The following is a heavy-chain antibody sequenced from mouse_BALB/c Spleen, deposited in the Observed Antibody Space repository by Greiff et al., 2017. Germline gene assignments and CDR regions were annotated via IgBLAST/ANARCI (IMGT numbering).Heavy chain of an antibody. Sequence: EVHLVESGGGLVKPGGSLKLSCAASGFTFSSYAMPWVRQTPEKRLEWVASISSGGSTYYPDSVKGRFTISRDNARNILYLQMSSLRSEDTAMYYCARGGDYRYDERAWFAYWGQGTLVTVSA. J-gene: IGHJ3*01. CDR3: ARGGDYRYDERAWFAY. CDR2: ISSGGST. D-gene: IGHD2-14*01. V-gene: IGHV5-6-5*01. CDR1: GFTFSSYA.